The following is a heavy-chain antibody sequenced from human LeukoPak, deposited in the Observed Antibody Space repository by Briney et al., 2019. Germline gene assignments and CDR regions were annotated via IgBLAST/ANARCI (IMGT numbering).Heavy chain of an antibody. CDR2: IYWNDDK. D-gene: IGHD4-17*01. CDR3: ARAPTPPTVTSPRWFDP. V-gene: IGHV2-5*01. Sequence: SGPTLVNPTQTLTLTCTFSGFSLSTSGVGVGWIRQPPGKALEWLALIYWNDDKRYSPSLKSRLTITKDTSKNQVVLTMTNMAPVDTATYSCARAPTPPTVTSPRWFDPWGQGTLVTVSS. CDR1: GFSLSTSGVG. J-gene: IGHJ5*02.